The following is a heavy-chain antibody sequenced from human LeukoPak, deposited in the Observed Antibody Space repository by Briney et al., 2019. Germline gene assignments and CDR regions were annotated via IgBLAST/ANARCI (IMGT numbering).Heavy chain of an antibody. CDR1: GGTFSSYA. CDR2: IIPIFGTA. J-gene: IGHJ6*03. V-gene: IGHV1-69*13. D-gene: IGHD3-3*01. Sequence: SVKVSCKASGGTFSSYAISWVRQAPGQGLEWMGGIIPIFGTANYAQKFQGRVTITADESTSTAYMELSSLRSEDTAVYYCARSFTIPYYYYYMDVWGKGTTVTVSS. CDR3: ARSFTIPYYYYYMDV.